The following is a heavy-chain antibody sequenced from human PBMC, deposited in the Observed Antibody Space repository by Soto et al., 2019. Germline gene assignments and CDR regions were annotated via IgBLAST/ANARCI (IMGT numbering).Heavy chain of an antibody. CDR1: GGSIGSSVYY. D-gene: IGHD3-22*01. Sequence: SETLSLTCTVSGGSIGSSVYYWGWIRQHPGKGLEWIGSIYYSGSTNYNPSLKSRVTISVDTSKNQFSLKLSSVTAADTAVYYCARTGYYDSSGYPADAFDIWGQGTMVT. V-gene: IGHV4-39*01. CDR2: IYYSGST. CDR3: ARTGYYDSSGYPADAFDI. J-gene: IGHJ3*02.